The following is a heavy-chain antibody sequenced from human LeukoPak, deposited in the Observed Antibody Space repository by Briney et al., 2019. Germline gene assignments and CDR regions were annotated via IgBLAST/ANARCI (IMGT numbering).Heavy chain of an antibody. CDR1: GGSISSSSYY. CDR3: ARESAWKGLVRNWFDP. J-gene: IGHJ5*02. V-gene: IGHV4-39*07. Sequence: SETLSLTCTVSGGSISSSSYYWGWIRQPPGKGLEWIGSIYYSGSIYYNPSLKSRVTISVDTSKNQFSLKLSSVTAADTAVYYCARESAWKGLVRNWFDPWGQGTLVTVSS. D-gene: IGHD6-6*01. CDR2: IYYSGSI.